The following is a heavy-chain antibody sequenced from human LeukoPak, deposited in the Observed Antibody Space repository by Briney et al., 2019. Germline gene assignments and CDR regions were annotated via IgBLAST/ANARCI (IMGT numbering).Heavy chain of an antibody. Sequence: SVKVSCKAFGGTFSSYAISWVRQAPGQGLEWMGRIIPIVGIANYAQKFQGRVTITTDESTSTAYMELSSLRSEDTAVYYCANQLRFLEWLLTDWGQGTLVTVSS. CDR2: IIPIVGIA. J-gene: IGHJ4*02. D-gene: IGHD3-3*01. CDR3: ANQLRFLEWLLTD. V-gene: IGHV1-69*04. CDR1: GGTFSSYA.